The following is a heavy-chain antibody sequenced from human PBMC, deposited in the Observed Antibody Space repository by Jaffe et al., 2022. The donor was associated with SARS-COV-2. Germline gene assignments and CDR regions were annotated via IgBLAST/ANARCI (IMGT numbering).Heavy chain of an antibody. CDR1: GFTFSSYA. CDR2: ISGSGGST. Sequence: EVQLLESGGGLVQSGGSLRLSCAASGFTFSSYAMSWVRQAPGKGLEWVSTISGSGGSTYYADSVKGRFTISRDNSKNTLYLQMNSLRAEDTALYYCATRTPCSGGTCYGFDYWGQGTLVTVSS. CDR3: ATRTPCSGGTCYGFDY. J-gene: IGHJ4*02. D-gene: IGHD2-15*01. V-gene: IGHV3-23*01.